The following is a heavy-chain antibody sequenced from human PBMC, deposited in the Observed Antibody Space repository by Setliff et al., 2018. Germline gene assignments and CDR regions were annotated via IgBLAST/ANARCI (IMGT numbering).Heavy chain of an antibody. CDR3: ARVHTYYYGSGSYGGYSNSFYWFFDV. D-gene: IGHD3-10*01. J-gene: IGHJ2*01. V-gene: IGHV1-18*01. CDR1: GYTFTSYG. CDR2: ISAYNGNT. Sequence: ASVKVSCKASGYTFTSYGISWVRQAPGQGLEWMGWISAYNGNTNYAQKLQGRVTMTTDTSTSTAYMELRSLRSDDTAVYYCARVHTYYYGSGSYGGYSNSFYWFFDVWGRGTLVTVSS.